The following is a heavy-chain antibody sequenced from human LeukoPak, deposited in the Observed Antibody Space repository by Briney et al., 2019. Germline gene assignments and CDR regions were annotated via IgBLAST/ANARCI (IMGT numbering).Heavy chain of an antibody. D-gene: IGHD1-26*01. CDR1: GFAFSSYA. V-gene: IGHV3-30-3*01. CDR3: ARDGSGSYYGGRDYFDY. CDR2: ISYDGSNK. J-gene: IGHJ4*02. Sequence: GGSPRLSCAASGFAFSSYAMHWVRQAPGKGLEWVAVISYDGSNKYYADSVKGRFTISRDNSKNTLYLQMNSLRAEDTAVYYCARDGSGSYYGGRDYFDYWGQGTLVTVSS.